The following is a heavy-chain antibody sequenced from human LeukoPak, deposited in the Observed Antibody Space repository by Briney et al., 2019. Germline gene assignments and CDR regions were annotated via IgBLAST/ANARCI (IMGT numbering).Heavy chain of an antibody. CDR3: AQRTVTQNFDC. D-gene: IGHD4-17*01. CDR1: GFTFSSYA. Sequence: GGSLRLSCSAAGFTFSSYAMNWVRQAPGKGLEWVSGIGAGGTFTYYADSVKGRFTISRDNSKNTLYLQMNSQRDDDTAVYYCAQRTVTQNFDCWGQGTLVTVSS. J-gene: IGHJ4*02. CDR2: IGAGGTFT. V-gene: IGHV3-23*01.